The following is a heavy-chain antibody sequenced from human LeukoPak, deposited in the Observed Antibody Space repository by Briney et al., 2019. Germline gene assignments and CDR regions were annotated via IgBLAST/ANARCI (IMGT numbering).Heavy chain of an antibody. CDR2: VGHSGSA. J-gene: IGHJ5*02. CDR1: GGSFSAFF. V-gene: IGHV4-34*01. CDR3: AREPRGHQTQYYYDSSGHNWFDP. Sequence: PSETLSLTCAVSGGSFSAFFWRWIRQPPGKGLEWIGDVGHSGSADYSPSLKSRVTVSADPSKNQFSLKLSSVTAADTAVYYCAREPRGHQTQYYYDSSGHNWFDPWGQGTLVTVSS. D-gene: IGHD3-22*01.